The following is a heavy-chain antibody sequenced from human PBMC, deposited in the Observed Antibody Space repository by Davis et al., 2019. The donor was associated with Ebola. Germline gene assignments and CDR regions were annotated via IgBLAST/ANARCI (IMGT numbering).Heavy chain of an antibody. V-gene: IGHV4-34*01. Sequence: PSETLSLTCAVYGGSFSGYYWSWIRQPPGKGLEWIGEINHSGSTNYNPSLKSRVTISVDKSKNQFSLKLSSVTAADTAVYYCARDVMVQGVIVDYWGQGTLVTVSS. D-gene: IGHD3-10*01. CDR3: ARDVMVQGVIVDY. J-gene: IGHJ4*02. CDR1: GGSFSGYY. CDR2: INHSGST.